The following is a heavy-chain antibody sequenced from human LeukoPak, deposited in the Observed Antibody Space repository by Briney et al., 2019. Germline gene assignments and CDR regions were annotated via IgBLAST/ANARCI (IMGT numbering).Heavy chain of an antibody. V-gene: IGHV4-4*02. CDR1: GDSISSKW. J-gene: IGHJ4*02. D-gene: IGHD2-2*01. CDR3: AREACSSTSCPADY. CDR2: IYHSGTT. Sequence: KASGTLSLTCAVSGDSISSKWWSWVRQPPGKGLEWIGEIYHSGTTNYNPSLKSRVTISVDTSKNQFSLKLSSVTAADTAVYYCAREACSSTSCPADYWGQGTLVTVSS.